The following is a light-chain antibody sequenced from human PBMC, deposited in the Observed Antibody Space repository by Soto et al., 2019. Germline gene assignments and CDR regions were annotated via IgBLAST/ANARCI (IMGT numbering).Light chain of an antibody. V-gene: IGKV1-39*01. J-gene: IGKJ1*01. CDR3: QQSSRTPRT. CDR1: QSISNF. CDR2: AAS. Sequence: DIQMTQSPSSLSASVGDRVTITCRASQSISNFLNWYQQKPGKAPKVLIFAASALQSGVPSRFSGSGSGTDFTLTISSLQPEDFATYYCQQSSRTPRTFGQGTKVDIK.